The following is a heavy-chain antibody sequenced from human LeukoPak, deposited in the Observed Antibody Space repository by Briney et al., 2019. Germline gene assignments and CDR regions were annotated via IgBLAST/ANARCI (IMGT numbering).Heavy chain of an antibody. Sequence: SETLSLTCTVSGGSISSYYWSWIRQPPGKGLEWIGYIYYSGSTNYNPSLKSRVTISVDTSKNQFSLKLSSVTAADTAVYYCARAYSGYDLGYWGQGTLVTVSS. CDR3: ARAYSGYDLGY. J-gene: IGHJ4*02. CDR2: IYYSGST. V-gene: IGHV4-59*01. CDR1: GGSISSYY. D-gene: IGHD5-12*01.